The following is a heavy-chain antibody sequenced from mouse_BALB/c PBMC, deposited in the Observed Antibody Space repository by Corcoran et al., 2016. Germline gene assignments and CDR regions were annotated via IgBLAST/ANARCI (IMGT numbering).Heavy chain of an antibody. CDR2: INTYTGEP. CDR1: GYTFTNYG. D-gene: IGHD2-3*01. CDR3: ARERTYDGYSFAY. J-gene: IGHJ3*01. Sequence: QIQLVQSGPELKKPGETVKISCKASGYTFTNYGMNWVKQAPGKGLKWMGWINTYTGEPTYADDFKGRFAFSLETSASTAYLQINNLKNEDTATYFCARERTYDGYSFAYWGQGTLVTVS. V-gene: IGHV9-3-1*01.